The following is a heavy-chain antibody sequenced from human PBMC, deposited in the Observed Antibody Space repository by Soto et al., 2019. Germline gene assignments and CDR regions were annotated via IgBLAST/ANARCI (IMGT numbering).Heavy chain of an antibody. CDR2: IAPSDSYT. CDR1: GSSFTSYW. J-gene: IGHJ6*02. Sequence: GESLKISCKGSGSSFTSYWITWVRQMLGKCPEWMGRIAPSDSYTPYSPSFQAPVTISAHKSISTAYLQWSSLKASDTAMYYWARHKTMVRGVKTAAPTNYYCGIEVWGQWTTLTVSS. D-gene: IGHD3-10*01. V-gene: IGHV5-10-1*01. CDR3: ARHKTMVRGVKTAAPTNYYCGIEV.